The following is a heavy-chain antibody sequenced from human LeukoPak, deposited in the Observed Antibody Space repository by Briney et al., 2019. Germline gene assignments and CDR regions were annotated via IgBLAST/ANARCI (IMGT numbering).Heavy chain of an antibody. J-gene: IGHJ6*03. CDR1: GGSFSGYY. CDR3: ASIGASNPGYYYYYMDV. V-gene: IGHV4-34*01. D-gene: IGHD3-16*01. CDR2: INHSGST. Sequence: SETLSLTCAVYGGSFSGYYWSWIRQPPGKGLVWIGEINHSGSTNYNPSLKSRVTISVDTSKNQFSLKLSSVTAADTAVYYCASIGASNPGYYYYYMDVWGKGTTVTVSS.